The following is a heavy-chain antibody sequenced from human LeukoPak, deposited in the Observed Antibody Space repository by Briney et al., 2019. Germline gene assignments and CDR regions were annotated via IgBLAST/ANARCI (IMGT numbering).Heavy chain of an antibody. CDR2: ISDDSNYI. CDR1: GFTFSTYS. Sequence: GGSLRLSCAASGFTFSTYSGNWIRQAPGKGLEWVSSISDDSNYIFYADSVKGRFTISRDNAKNSLYLQMNSLRAEDTAVYYCAREKEGYCSRTSCYLDYYYYYMDVWGKGTTVTISS. CDR3: AREKEGYCSRTSCYLDYYYYYMDV. D-gene: IGHD2-2*01. V-gene: IGHV3-21*01. J-gene: IGHJ6*03.